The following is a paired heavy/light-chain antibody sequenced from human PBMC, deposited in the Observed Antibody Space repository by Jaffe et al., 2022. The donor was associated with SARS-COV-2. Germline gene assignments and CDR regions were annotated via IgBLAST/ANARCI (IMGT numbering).Heavy chain of an antibody. Sequence: QLQLQESGPGLVKPSETLSLTCTVSGGSIRSSSYYWGWIRQPPGKGLEWVGTIYQSGSTFYHTSLKSRVTISVDTSKNLFSLKLTSVTATDTAVYYCARQDSGSDSPYWYFDLWGRGTLVTVSS. CDR1: GGSIRSSSYY. D-gene: IGHD1-26*01. CDR2: IYQSGST. J-gene: IGHJ2*01. CDR3: ARQDSGSDSPYWYFDL. V-gene: IGHV4-39*01.
Light chain of an antibody. CDR3: SSYTSSNIVV. Sequence: QSALTQPASVSGSPGQSITISCTGTSSDIGTYNHVSWYQQHPGKAPKFMIYEVSNRPSGVSNRFSGSKSGNTASLTISGLQAEDEADYYCSSYTSSNIVVFGGGTKLTVL. CDR1: SSDIGTYNH. CDR2: EVS. V-gene: IGLV2-14*01. J-gene: IGLJ2*01.